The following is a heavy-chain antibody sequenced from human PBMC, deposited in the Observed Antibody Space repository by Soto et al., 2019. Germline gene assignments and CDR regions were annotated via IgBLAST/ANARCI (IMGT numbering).Heavy chain of an antibody. V-gene: IGHV4-61*01. J-gene: IGHJ6*02. CDR2: IYYSGST. CDR3: ARENGVYGMDV. CDR1: GGSVSSGSYY. D-gene: IGHD4-17*01. Sequence: QVQLQESGPGLVKPSETLSLTCTVSGGSVSSGSYYWSWIRQPPGKGLEWIGYIYYSGSTNYNPSLKSRVTISVDTSKNQFSLKLSSVTAADTAVYYCARENGVYGMDVWGQGTTVTVSS.